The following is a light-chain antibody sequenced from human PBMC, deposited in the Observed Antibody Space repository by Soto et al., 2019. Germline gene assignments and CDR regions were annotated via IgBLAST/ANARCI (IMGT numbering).Light chain of an antibody. V-gene: IGKV3-15*01. Sequence: EIVMTQSPATLSVSPGEGATLSCRASQSVSSNLAWYQQKPGQAPRLLIYAASTRATGIPARFRGSGSGTAFTLTITSLQSEDFAVYYCQQYNNWPPLTFGGGNKVEIK. J-gene: IGKJ4*01. CDR1: QSVSSN. CDR2: AAS. CDR3: QQYNNWPPLT.